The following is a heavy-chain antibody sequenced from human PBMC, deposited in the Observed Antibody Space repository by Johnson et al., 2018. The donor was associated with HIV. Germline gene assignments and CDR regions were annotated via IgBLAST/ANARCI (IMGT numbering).Heavy chain of an antibody. V-gene: IGHV3-7*05. CDR3: AKDRSTGWYPAFDI. CDR1: RFTFATYW. D-gene: IGHD6-19*01. Sequence: VQLVESGGGLVQPGGSLRLSCTASRFTFATYWMSWVRQAPGKGLEWVANIKQDGSEKSFVDSVKGRFTISRDNAKNSLYLQMNSLRAEDTALYYCAKDRSTGWYPAFDIWGQGTMVTVSS. J-gene: IGHJ3*02. CDR2: IKQDGSEK.